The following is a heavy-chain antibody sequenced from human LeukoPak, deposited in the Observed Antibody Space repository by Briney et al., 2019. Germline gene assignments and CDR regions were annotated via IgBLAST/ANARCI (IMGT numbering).Heavy chain of an antibody. J-gene: IGHJ6*02. V-gene: IGHV1-3*01. CDR1: GYTFTSYA. CDR3: ARDGDWGYSSEAHPYGMDV. Sequence: GASVKVSCKASGYTFTSYAMHWVRQAPGQRLEWMGWINAGNGNTKYSQKFQGRVTITRDTSASTAYMELSSLRSEDTAVYYCARDGDWGYSSEAHPYGMDVWGQGTTVTVSS. CDR2: INAGNGNT. D-gene: IGHD6-25*01.